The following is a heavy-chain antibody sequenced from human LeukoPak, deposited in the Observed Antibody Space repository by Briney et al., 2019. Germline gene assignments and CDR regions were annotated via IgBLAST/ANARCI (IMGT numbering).Heavy chain of an antibody. CDR3: AKGIDNSGYYPFDY. J-gene: IGHJ4*02. D-gene: IGHD3-22*01. Sequence: GGSLRLSCAASGFTFSNYAMSWVRQAPGEGLEWVSTISGTGDTTYYADSLKGRLTISRDNSKNTLYLQMSSLRADDTAVYYCAKGIDNSGYYPFDYWGQGTLVAVSS. CDR1: GFTFSNYA. V-gene: IGHV3-23*01. CDR2: ISGTGDTT.